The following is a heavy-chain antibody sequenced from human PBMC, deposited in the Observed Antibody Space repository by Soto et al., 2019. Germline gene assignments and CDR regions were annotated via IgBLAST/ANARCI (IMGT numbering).Heavy chain of an antibody. CDR1: GGSISNAAYS. CDR2: IYPSGMP. Sequence: SETLSLTCTVSGGSISNAAYSWSWIRQPPGKGLEWIGYIYPSGMPFYNPSPRSRVTISIDRSNDQFSLNLKSVTAADTAVYYCARERGGYGLFDSWGQGTLVTVSS. D-gene: IGHD5-18*01. CDR3: ARERGGYGLFDS. J-gene: IGHJ4*02. V-gene: IGHV4-30-2*01.